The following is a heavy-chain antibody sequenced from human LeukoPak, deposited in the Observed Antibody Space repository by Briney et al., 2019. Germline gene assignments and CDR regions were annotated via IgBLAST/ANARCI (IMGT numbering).Heavy chain of an antibody. Sequence: GGSLRLSCAASGLTFSNYIMNGVRQAPGKGLEWVSYISSRSSAIYYADSVKGRFTISRDNSKNTLYLLMNSLRADDTAVYYCARRTWEWGFFDNWGQGTLVTVSS. D-gene: IGHD3-3*01. CDR3: ARRTWEWGFFDN. CDR1: GLTFSNYI. CDR2: ISSRSSAI. V-gene: IGHV3-48*01. J-gene: IGHJ4*02.